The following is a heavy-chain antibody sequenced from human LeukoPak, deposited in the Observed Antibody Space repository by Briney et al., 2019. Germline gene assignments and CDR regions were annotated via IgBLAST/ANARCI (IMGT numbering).Heavy chain of an antibody. CDR3: ARYCSGGSCYIY. Sequence: PSETLSLTCTVSGGSISSSSYYWGWIRQPPGKGLEWIGSIYYSGSTYYNPSLKSRVTISVDTSKNQFSLKLSSVTAADTAVYYCARYCSGGSCYIYWGQGTLVTVSS. CDR1: GGSISSSSYY. D-gene: IGHD2-15*01. V-gene: IGHV4-39*07. J-gene: IGHJ4*02. CDR2: IYYSGST.